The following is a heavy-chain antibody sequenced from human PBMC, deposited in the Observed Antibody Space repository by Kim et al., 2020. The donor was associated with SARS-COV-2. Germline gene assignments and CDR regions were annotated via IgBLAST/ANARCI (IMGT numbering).Heavy chain of an antibody. V-gene: IGHV1-18*01. D-gene: IGHD2-15*01. CDR2: ISAYNGNT. Sequence: ASVKVSCKASGYTFTSYGISWVRQAPGQGLEWMGWISAYNGNTNYAHKLQGRVTMTTDTSTSTAYMELRSLRSDDTAVYYCAIQGYCSGGSCYSFDYWGQGTLVTVSS. CDR1: GYTFTSYG. CDR3: AIQGYCSGGSCYSFDY. J-gene: IGHJ4*02.